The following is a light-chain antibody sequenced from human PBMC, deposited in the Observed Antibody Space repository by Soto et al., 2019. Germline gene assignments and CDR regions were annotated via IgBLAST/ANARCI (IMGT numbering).Light chain of an antibody. CDR1: QSVFYNSNNKNY. J-gene: IGKJ2*01. CDR3: QQYYITPYT. CDR2: WAS. V-gene: IGKV4-1*01. Sequence: DIVMTQSPDSLAVSLGERATINCKSSQSVFYNSNNKNYLAWYQQRPGQPPRLLIYWASTRESGVPDRFGGSGSGTDFTLTISSLQSEDVAVYYCQQYYITPYTFGQGTKLEIK.